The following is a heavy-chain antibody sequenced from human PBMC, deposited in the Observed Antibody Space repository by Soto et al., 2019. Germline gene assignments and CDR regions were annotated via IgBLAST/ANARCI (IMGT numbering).Heavy chain of an antibody. CDR1: GDCIGSYY. CDR3: ARHFPGPRVEYQLPRPYYYYYGMDV. Sequence: SETLSLTCTVSGDCIGSYYWSWIRQPPGKGLEWIGYIYDSGSNHYHPSLKSRVTISIDTSKNEVSLKLTSVTAADTAVYYCARHFPGPRVEYQLPRPYYYYYGMDVWGQGTTVTVSS. D-gene: IGHD2-2*01. CDR2: IYDSGSN. J-gene: IGHJ6*02. V-gene: IGHV4-59*08.